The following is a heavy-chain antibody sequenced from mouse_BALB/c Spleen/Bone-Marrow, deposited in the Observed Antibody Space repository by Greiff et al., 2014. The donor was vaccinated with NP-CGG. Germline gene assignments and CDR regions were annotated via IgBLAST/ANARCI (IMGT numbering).Heavy chain of an antibody. J-gene: IGHJ3*01. CDR1: GFNIKDTY. CDR3: ATTVSWGVFAY. V-gene: IGHV14-3*02. Sequence: EVQLQQSGAELVKPGASVKLSCTASGFNIKDTYMHWVKQRPEQGLEWIGRIDPANGNTKYDPKFQGKATITADTSSNTAYLQLSSRTSEDTDDYCCATTVSWGVFAYWGQGTPVTVSA. CDR2: IDPANGNT. D-gene: IGHD2-5*01.